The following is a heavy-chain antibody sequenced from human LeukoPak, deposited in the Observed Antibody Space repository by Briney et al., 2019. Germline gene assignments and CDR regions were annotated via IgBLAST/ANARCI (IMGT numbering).Heavy chain of an antibody. Sequence: PSETLSLTCAVSGGSISSGGYSWSWIRQPPGKGLEWIGYIYHSGSTYYNPSLKCRVAISVDRSKNQFSLKRSSVTAADTTVYYCARGAFGAFDIWGQGTMVTVSS. D-gene: IGHD3-10*01. V-gene: IGHV4-30-2*01. J-gene: IGHJ3*02. CDR3: ARGAFGAFDI. CDR1: GGSISSGGYS. CDR2: IYHSGST.